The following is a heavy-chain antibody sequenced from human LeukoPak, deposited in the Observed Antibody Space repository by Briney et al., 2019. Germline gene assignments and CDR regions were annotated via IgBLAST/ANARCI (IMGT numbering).Heavy chain of an antibody. Sequence: GGSLRLSCAASGFTVSSNYMSWVRQAPGKGLEWVSVIYSGGSTYYADSVKGRFTISRDNSKNTLYLQMSSLRAEDTAVYYCARDSGSYPWDWYFDLWGRGTLVTVSS. CDR3: ARDSGSYPWDWYFDL. D-gene: IGHD1-26*01. V-gene: IGHV3-53*01. J-gene: IGHJ2*01. CDR1: GFTVSSNY. CDR2: IYSGGST.